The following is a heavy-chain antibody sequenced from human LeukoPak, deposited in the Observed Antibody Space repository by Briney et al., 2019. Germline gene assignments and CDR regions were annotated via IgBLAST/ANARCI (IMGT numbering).Heavy chain of an antibody. CDR3: AREKQLGDFDY. Sequence: ASVTLSCKASGYTFTGYYMHWVRQAPGHGLEWMGWINPNSGGTNYAQKFQGRVTMTRDTSISTAYMELSRLRSDDTAVYYCAREKQLGDFDYWGQGTQVTVSS. V-gene: IGHV1-2*02. CDR2: INPNSGGT. D-gene: IGHD6-6*01. J-gene: IGHJ4*02. CDR1: GYTFTGYY.